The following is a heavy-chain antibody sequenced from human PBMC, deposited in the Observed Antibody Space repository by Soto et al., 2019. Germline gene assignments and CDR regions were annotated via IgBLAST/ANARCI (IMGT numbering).Heavy chain of an antibody. V-gene: IGHV1-46*01. Sequence: QVQLVQSGAEVKKPGASVKVSCKASGYTFTSYYMHWVRQAPGQGLEWMGIINPSGGSTSYAQKFQGRXIMXRXTSTSTVYMELSSLRSEDTAVYYCASGIAAADAENYWGQGTLVTVSS. J-gene: IGHJ4*02. D-gene: IGHD6-13*01. CDR1: GYTFTSYY. CDR2: INPSGGST. CDR3: ASGIAAADAENY.